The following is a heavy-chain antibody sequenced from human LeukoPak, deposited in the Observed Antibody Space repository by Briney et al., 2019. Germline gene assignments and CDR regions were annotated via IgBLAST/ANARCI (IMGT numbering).Heavy chain of an antibody. V-gene: IGHV3-7*01. CDR3: ARDHYGSGNYYSFFDY. CDR2: IKQDGSER. Sequence: GGSLRLSCAASGFTFGNYWMSWVRQAPGKGLEWVANIKQDGSERNYVDSVKGRFAISRDNAKNSLYLQMNSLRAEDTAVYYCARDHYGSGNYYSFFDYWGQGTLVTVSS. CDR1: GFTFGNYW. D-gene: IGHD3-10*01. J-gene: IGHJ4*02.